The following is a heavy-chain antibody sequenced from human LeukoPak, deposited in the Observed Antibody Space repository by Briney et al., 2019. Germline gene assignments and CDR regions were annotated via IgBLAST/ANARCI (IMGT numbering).Heavy chain of an antibody. Sequence: SETLSLTCTVSGGSISSSSYYWGWIRQPPGKGLEWIGSIYYSGSTYYNPSLKSRVTISVDTSKNQFSLKLSSVTAADTAVYYCARDRDYDILTGFLYGIPFDYWGQGTLVTVSS. D-gene: IGHD3-9*01. CDR2: IYYSGST. CDR1: GGSISSSSYY. J-gene: IGHJ4*02. V-gene: IGHV4-39*02. CDR3: ARDRDYDILTGFLYGIPFDY.